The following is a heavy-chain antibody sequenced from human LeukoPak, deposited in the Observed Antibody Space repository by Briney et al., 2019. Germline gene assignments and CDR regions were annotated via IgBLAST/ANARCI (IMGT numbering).Heavy chain of an antibody. D-gene: IGHD2-15*01. Sequence: SETLSLTCTVSGGSISSYYWGWIRQPPGKGLEWIGSIYYSGSTYYNPSLKSRVTISVDTSKNQFSLKLSSVTAADTAVYYCARDPSHHSGTFDIWGQGTMVTVSS. CDR2: IYYSGST. J-gene: IGHJ3*02. CDR1: GGSISSYY. CDR3: ARDPSHHSGTFDI. V-gene: IGHV4-39*07.